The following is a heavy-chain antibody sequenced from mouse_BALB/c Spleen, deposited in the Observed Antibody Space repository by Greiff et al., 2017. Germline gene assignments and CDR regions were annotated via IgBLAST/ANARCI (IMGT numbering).Heavy chain of an antibody. CDR3: ARGSDGRVCAMDY. J-gene: IGHJ4*01. Sequence: QVQLQQSGAELMKPGASVKISCKATGYTFSSYWIEWVKQRPGHGLEWIGEILPGSGSTNYNEKFKGKATFTADTSSNTAYMQLSSLTSEDSAVYYCARGSDGRVCAMDYWGQGTSVTVSS. D-gene: IGHD2-3*01. CDR2: ILPGSGST. CDR1: GYTFSSYW. V-gene: IGHV1-9*01.